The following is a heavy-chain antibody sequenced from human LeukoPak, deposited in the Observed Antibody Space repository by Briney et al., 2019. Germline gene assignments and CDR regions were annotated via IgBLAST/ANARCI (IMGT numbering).Heavy chain of an antibody. Sequence: ASVKVSCKASGYTFTSYGISWVRQDPGQGLEWMGWISGYNGDTNYAQKLQGRVTMTTDTSTTTAYMELRSLRSDDTAVYYCARGLAAPKGLGIEYWGQGTLVTVSS. CDR3: ARGLAAPKGLGIEY. J-gene: IGHJ4*02. D-gene: IGHD3-16*01. V-gene: IGHV1-18*01. CDR2: ISGYNGDT. CDR1: GYTFTSYG.